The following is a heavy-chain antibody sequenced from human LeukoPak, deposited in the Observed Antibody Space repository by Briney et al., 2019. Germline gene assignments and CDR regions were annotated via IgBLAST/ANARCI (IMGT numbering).Heavy chain of an antibody. J-gene: IGHJ4*02. CDR2: MFYSGNT. Sequence: PSQSLSLTCTVAGGSMSSTCWSWIRHPPGKGRDWVGYMFYSGNTKHNPCVKSRVTISVDASKNQFALKLTSVSAADRAVYYCARHSGSALDYWGQGTLV. CDR3: ARHSGSALDY. V-gene: IGHV4-59*01. D-gene: IGHD1-26*01. CDR1: GGSMSSTC.